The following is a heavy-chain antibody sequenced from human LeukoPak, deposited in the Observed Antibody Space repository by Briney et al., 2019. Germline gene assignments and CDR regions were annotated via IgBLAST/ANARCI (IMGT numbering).Heavy chain of an antibody. Sequence: GGSLTLSCAASGFTFSSYSMNWVRQAPGKGLEWVSSISSSSSYIYYADSVKGRFTISRDNAKNSLYLQMNSLRAEDTAVYYCARAGLDAFDIWGKGTIVSVSS. V-gene: IGHV3-21*01. CDR2: ISSSSSYI. CDR3: ARAGLDAFDI. CDR1: GFTFSSYS. J-gene: IGHJ3*02.